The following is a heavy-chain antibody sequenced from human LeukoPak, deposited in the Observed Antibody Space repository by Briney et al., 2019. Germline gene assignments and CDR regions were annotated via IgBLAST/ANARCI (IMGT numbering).Heavy chain of an antibody. CDR2: IRSKAYGGTT. Sequence: GGSLRLSCKASGFPFGDYAMSWFCQAPGKGLEGVGFIRSKAYGGTTEYAASVKGRFTISRDDSKIIAYLQMNSLKTEDTAVYYATSAPAGYDYYYYMDVWGKGTTVTVSS. J-gene: IGHJ6*03. CDR1: GFPFGDYA. CDR3: TSAPAGYDYYYYMDV. D-gene: IGHD6-13*01. V-gene: IGHV3-49*03.